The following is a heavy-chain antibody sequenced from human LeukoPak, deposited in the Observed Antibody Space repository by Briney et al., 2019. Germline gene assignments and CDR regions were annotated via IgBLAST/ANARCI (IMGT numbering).Heavy chain of an antibody. J-gene: IGHJ4*02. CDR1: GFTFSSYW. D-gene: IGHD2-2*01. CDR3: TRPESSSSLACDH. CDR2: INSDGSTT. V-gene: IGHV3-74*01. Sequence: GGSLRLSCAASGFTFSSYWMHWVRQAPGKGLVWVSHINSDGSTTNYADSVKGRFIISRDNAKNTLYLQMNSLRAEDTAVYYCTRPESSSSLACDHWGQGTLVTVSS.